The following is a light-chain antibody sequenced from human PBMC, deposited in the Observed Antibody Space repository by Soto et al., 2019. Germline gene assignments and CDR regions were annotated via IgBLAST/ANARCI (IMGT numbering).Light chain of an antibody. V-gene: IGLV9-49*01. CDR1: SGYSNYK. J-gene: IGLJ1*01. CDR2: VGTGGIVG. Sequence: QPVLTQPASASASLGASVTLTCTLSSGYSNYKVDWYQQRPGKGPRFVMRVGTGGIVGSKGGGIPDRFSVLGSGLNRYLTFKSIQEEDGSDYHCGADHGSGSNFVSYVFGTGTKVTVL. CDR3: GADHGSGSNFVSYV.